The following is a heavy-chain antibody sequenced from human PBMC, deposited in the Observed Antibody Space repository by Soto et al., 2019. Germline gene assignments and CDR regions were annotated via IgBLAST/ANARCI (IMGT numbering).Heavy chain of an antibody. J-gene: IGHJ3*02. CDR3: AKDIRGYISGWTVAFDI. Sequence: EVQLVESGGGLVQPGRSLRLSCAASGFTFDDYAMHWVRQAPGKGLEWVSGISWNSGSIGYADSVKGRFTISRDNAKNSLYLQMNSLRAEDTALYYCAKDIRGYISGWTVAFDIWGQGTMVTVSS. V-gene: IGHV3-9*01. D-gene: IGHD6-19*01. CDR2: ISWNSGSI. CDR1: GFTFDDYA.